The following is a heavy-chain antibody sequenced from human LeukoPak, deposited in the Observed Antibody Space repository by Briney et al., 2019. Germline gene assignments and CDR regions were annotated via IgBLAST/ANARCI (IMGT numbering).Heavy chain of an antibody. J-gene: IGHJ4*02. CDR2: ISSSGSTI. D-gene: IGHD2-2*01. CDR3: ARGVRGMWAVVVPAASFDY. V-gene: IGHV3-48*01. CDR1: GFTFSTYS. Sequence: GGSLRLSCAASGFTFSTYSMNWVRQAPGKGLEWVSYISSSGSTIYYADSMKGRFTISRDNAKNSMYLQVNSLRAEDTAVYYCARGVRGMWAVVVPAASFDYWGQGTLATVSS.